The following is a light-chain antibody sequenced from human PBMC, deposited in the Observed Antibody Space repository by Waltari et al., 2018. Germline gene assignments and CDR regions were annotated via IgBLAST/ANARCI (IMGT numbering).Light chain of an antibody. J-gene: IGKJ1*01. V-gene: IGKV1-5*01. CDR3: LQDNCYPWT. Sequence: DIQMTQSPSTLSASVGDRVTITCRASQSIGVCLGWYQQKPGKAPMLLIYKASYLETGVPSRFGGSGSGTAFTLTISSLQADDFATYYCLQDNCYPWTFGQGTTVEIK. CDR1: QSIGVC. CDR2: KAS.